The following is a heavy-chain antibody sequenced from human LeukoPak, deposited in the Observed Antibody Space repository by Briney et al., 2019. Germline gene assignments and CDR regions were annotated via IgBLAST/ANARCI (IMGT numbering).Heavy chain of an antibody. V-gene: IGHV3-30*18. CDR1: GFTFISYG. CDR3: AKKEGANYLYYYYGMDV. CDR2: ISYDGSNK. D-gene: IGHD1-1*01. J-gene: IGHJ6*02. Sequence: GGSLRLSCAASGFTFISYGMHWVRQAPGKGLEWVAVISYDGSNKYYADSVKGRFTISRDNSKNTLYLQMNSLRAEDTAVYYCAKKEGANYLYYYYGMDVWGQGTTVTVSS.